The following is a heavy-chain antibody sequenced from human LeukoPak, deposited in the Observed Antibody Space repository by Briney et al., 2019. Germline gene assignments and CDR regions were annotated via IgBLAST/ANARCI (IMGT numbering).Heavy chain of an antibody. D-gene: IGHD3-22*01. V-gene: IGHV1-2*02. CDR1: GYTFTGYY. CDR2: INPNSGGT. CDR3: ARGPTYYYDSSGYRA. Sequence: ASVKVSCKASGYTFTGYYMHWVRQAPGQGLEWVGWINPNSGGTNYAQKFQGRVTMTRDTSISTAYMELSRLRSDDTAVYYCARGPTYYYDSSGYRAWGQGTLVTVSS. J-gene: IGHJ5*02.